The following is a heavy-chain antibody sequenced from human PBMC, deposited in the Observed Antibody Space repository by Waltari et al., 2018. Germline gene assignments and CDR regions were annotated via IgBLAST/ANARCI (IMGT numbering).Heavy chain of an antibody. J-gene: IGHJ4*02. Sequence: VQLVQSGAEVKKPGASVKVSCKASGYTFTSYYMHWVRQAPGQGLEWMGIINPSGGRTSYAQKFRGRVTMTRDTSTSTVYRELSSLRSEDTAVYYCAREGLNYGGGGDYWGQGTLVTVSS. D-gene: IGHD4-17*01. V-gene: IGHV1-46*03. CDR2: INPSGGRT. CDR3: AREGLNYGGGGDY. CDR1: GYTFTSYY.